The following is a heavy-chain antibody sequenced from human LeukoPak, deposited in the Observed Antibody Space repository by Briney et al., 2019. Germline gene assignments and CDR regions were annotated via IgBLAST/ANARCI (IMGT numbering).Heavy chain of an antibody. Sequence: GGSLRLSCVGSGFTFSNHWMSWVRQAPGKGPEWVANTKQDGSEKYYVDSVRGRFTISRDNAKNSLYLEMNSLRVEDTAVYFCARYSHGFGYWGQGTLVTVSS. V-gene: IGHV3-7*01. CDR1: GFTFSNHW. D-gene: IGHD5-18*01. J-gene: IGHJ4*02. CDR3: ARYSHGFGY. CDR2: TKQDGSEK.